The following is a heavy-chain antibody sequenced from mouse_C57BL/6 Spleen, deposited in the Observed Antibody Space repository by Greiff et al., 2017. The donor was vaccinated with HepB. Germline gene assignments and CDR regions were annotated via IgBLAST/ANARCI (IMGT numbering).Heavy chain of an antibody. CDR1: GFTFTDYY. J-gene: IGHJ2*01. Sequence: VQLKESGGGLVQPGGSLSLSCAASGFTFTDYYMSWVRQPPGKALEWLGFIRNKANGYTTEYSASVKGRFTISRDNSQSILYLQMNALRAEDSATYYCARSEVVATYYFDYWGQGTTLTVSS. CDR2: IRNKANGYTT. D-gene: IGHD1-1*01. V-gene: IGHV7-3*01. CDR3: ARSEVVATYYFDY.